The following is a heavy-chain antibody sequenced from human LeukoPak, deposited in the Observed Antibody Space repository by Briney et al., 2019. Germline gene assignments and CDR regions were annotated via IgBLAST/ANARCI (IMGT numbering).Heavy chain of an antibody. CDR3: ARLVRVTTCYFDY. Sequence: SETLSLTCTVSGGSISSSSYYWGWIRQPPGKGLEWIGSTYYSGSTYYNPSLKSRVTISVDTSKNQFSLKLSSVTAADTAVYYCARLVRVTTCYFDYWGQGTLVTVSS. J-gene: IGHJ4*02. V-gene: IGHV4-39*01. CDR2: TYYSGST. CDR1: GGSISSSSYY. D-gene: IGHD2-2*01.